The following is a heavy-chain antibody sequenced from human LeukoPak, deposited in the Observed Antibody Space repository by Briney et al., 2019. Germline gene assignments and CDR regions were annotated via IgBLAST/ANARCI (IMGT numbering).Heavy chain of an antibody. D-gene: IGHD3-22*01. CDR1: GGSISSYY. CDR3: ASGYYDSSGYFVDY. Sequence: PSETLSLTCTVSGGSISSYYWSWIRQPAGEGLEWIGRIYTSGSTNYNPSLKSRVTMSVDTSKNQFSLKLSSVTAADTAVYYCASGYYDSSGYFVDYWGQGTLVTVSS. CDR2: IYTSGST. J-gene: IGHJ4*02. V-gene: IGHV4-4*07.